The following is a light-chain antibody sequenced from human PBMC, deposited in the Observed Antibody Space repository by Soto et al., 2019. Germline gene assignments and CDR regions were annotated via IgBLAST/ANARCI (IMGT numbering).Light chain of an antibody. CDR2: DAS. V-gene: IGKV3-11*01. CDR1: QTVNNY. CDR3: XXRGNWPWLT. Sequence: EIVLKQSPGTLSLSPGERATLSCRASQTVNNYLAWYQQKPGQAPRLVIYDASNRATGIPARFSGSGSGTDFTLTISSLEPEDSXVYXXXXRGNWPWLTFGGGTRVEIK. J-gene: IGKJ4*01.